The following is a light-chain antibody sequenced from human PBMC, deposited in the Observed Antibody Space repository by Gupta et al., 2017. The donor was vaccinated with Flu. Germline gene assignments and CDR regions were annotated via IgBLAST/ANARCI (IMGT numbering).Light chain of an antibody. Sequence: PSTVSASVGDRVSITFRASQHINSWLAWYQKKPGQAPKVLIDAASSLQSGVPSRFSGSGYGTDFTLTISSLQPEDFATYFCLQANSFPLSFGGGTKVEMK. V-gene: IGKV1-12*01. CDR2: AAS. J-gene: IGKJ4*01. CDR3: LQANSFPLS. CDR1: QHINSW.